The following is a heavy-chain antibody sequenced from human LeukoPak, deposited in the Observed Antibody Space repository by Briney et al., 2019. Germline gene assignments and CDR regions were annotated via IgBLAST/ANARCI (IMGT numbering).Heavy chain of an antibody. D-gene: IGHD1-1*01. V-gene: IGHV4-31*01. Sequence: SESLSLTCTVSGCSFSSGGYYWSCIRQHPGKGLEWIGYIYYSGSTYYNPSLKSLVTISVDTSKNQFSLKLSSVTAADTAVYYCARRSGTEERGYFDYWGQGTLVTVSS. CDR2: IYYSGST. J-gene: IGHJ4*02. CDR3: ARRSGTEERGYFDY. CDR1: GCSFSSGGYY.